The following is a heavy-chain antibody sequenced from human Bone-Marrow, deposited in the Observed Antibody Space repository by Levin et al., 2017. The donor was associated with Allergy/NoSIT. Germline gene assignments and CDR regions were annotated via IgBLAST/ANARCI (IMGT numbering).Heavy chain of an antibody. CDR2: VSYDGSLK. J-gene: IGHJ4*02. CDR1: GFSFYSYG. V-gene: IGHV3-30*03. D-gene: IGHD2-21*02. CDR3: ARDSSPYCGGDCPPNY. Sequence: GGSLRLSCTASGFSFYSYGMHWVRQAPGKGLEWVAVVSYDGSLKFYADSVKGRFTISRDNSKKTLFLQMNTLTIDDRAIYYCARDSSPYCGGDCPPNYWGQGALVTVSS.